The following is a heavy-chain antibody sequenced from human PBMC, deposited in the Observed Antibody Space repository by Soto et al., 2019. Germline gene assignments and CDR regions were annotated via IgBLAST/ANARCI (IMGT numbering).Heavy chain of an antibody. CDR1: GFTFSSYG. J-gene: IGHJ4*02. V-gene: IGHV3-30*18. Sequence: QVQLVESGGGVVQPGRSLRLSCAASGFTFSSYGMHWVRQAPGKGLEWVAVIAYDGSNKYYADYVKGRFTISRDNSKNTLYLQMNSLRAEDTAVYYCAKDRRYGDYPGVVDYWGQGTLVTVSS. D-gene: IGHD4-17*01. CDR2: IAYDGSNK. CDR3: AKDRRYGDYPGVVDY.